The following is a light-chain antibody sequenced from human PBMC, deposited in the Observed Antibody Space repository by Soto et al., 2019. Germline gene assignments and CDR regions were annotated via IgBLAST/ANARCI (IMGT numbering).Light chain of an antibody. CDR1: QSVSSNF. CDR3: QQYGTSPPGVT. Sequence: DIVLTQSPVTLSLSPGERATLSCRASQSVSSNFLAWYQQKPGQAPRLLIYGASKRATGIPDRFSGSGSETDFTLTISGLEPEDFAVYYCQQYGTSPPGVTFGPGTKVDIK. J-gene: IGKJ3*01. CDR2: GAS. V-gene: IGKV3-20*01.